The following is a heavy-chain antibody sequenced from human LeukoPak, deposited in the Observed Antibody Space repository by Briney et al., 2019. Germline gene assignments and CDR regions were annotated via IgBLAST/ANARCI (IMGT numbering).Heavy chain of an antibody. J-gene: IGHJ4*02. CDR2: ISSSSSYI. Sequence: GGSLRLSCEASGFTFSSYSMNWVRQAPGKGLEWVSSISSSSSYIYYADSVKGRFTISRDNAKNSLYLQMNSLRAEDTAVYYCARDSSGYSMICDYWGQGTLVTVSS. V-gene: IGHV3-21*01. CDR1: GFTFSSYS. CDR3: ARDSSGYSMICDY. D-gene: IGHD3-22*01.